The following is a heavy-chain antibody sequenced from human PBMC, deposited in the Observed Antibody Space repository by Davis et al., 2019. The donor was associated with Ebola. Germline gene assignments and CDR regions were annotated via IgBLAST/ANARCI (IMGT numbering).Heavy chain of an antibody. CDR1: DYSSTSYW. CDR3: ARLYGRYFDY. J-gene: IGHJ4*02. CDR2: IYPGDSDT. V-gene: IGHV5-51*01. D-gene: IGHD3-10*01. Sequence: AASLKISCKGSDYSSTSYWNGGVRQMPGKGLEWMGIIYPGDSDTRYSPSFQGQVTISADKSISIAYLQWSSLKASDTAMYYCARLYGRYFDYWGQGTLVTVSS.